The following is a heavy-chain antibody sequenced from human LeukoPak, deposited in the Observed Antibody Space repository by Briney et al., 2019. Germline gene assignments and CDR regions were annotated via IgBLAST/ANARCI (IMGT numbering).Heavy chain of an antibody. D-gene: IGHD3-22*01. CDR2: ISYDGSNK. J-gene: IGHJ6*02. CDR3: AREWSPYYYDSSGYYDLSHYYYGMDV. Sequence: GGSLRLSCASSGFTFSSYGMHWVREAPGKGLEWVAVISYDGSNKYYADSVKGRFTISNDNSKNTLYLQMNSLRAEDTAVYYCAREWSPYYYDSSGYYDLSHYYYGMDVWGQGTTVTVSS. V-gene: IGHV3-30*03. CDR1: GFTFSSYG.